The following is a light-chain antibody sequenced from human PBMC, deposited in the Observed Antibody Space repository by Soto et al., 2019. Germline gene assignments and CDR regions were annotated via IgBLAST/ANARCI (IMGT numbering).Light chain of an antibody. CDR1: QSVSSN. CDR2: GAS. J-gene: IGKJ2*01. V-gene: IGKV3-15*01. Sequence: EIVMTQSPATLSVSPGERATLSCRASQSVSSNLAWYQQKPGQAPRLLIYGASTRATGIPARFSGSRSGTQFTLTFRRLQSEDFSVYYCQQYNNWTYAFGQGTKLEIK. CDR3: QQYNNWTYA.